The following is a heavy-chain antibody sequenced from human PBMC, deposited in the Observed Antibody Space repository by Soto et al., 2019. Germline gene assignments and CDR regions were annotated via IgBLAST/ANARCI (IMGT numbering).Heavy chain of an antibody. CDR2: FDPEDGET. J-gene: IGHJ3*02. V-gene: IGHV1-24*01. CDR1: GYTLTELS. D-gene: IGHD3-22*01. CDR3: ASISYYYDSRGIWVFDI. Sequence: ASVKVSCKVSGYTLTELSMHWVRQAPGKGLEWMGGFDPEDGETIYAQKFQGRVTMTEDTSTDTAYMELSSLRSEDTAVYYCASISYYYDSRGIWVFDIWGQGTMVTVSS.